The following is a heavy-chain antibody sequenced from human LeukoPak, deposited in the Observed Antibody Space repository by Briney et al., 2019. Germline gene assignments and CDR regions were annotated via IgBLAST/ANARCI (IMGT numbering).Heavy chain of an antibody. CDR2: IKQDGSEK. Sequence: GGSLRLSCAASGFTFSNYWMSWVRQAPGKGLEWVANIKQDGSEKYYVDSVRGRFTISRDNAKNSLYLQMNTLRAEDTAVYYCARLWGGSEGCYRPNDCWGQGTLVTVSS. D-gene: IGHD3-10*01. CDR1: GFTFSNYW. V-gene: IGHV3-7*01. J-gene: IGHJ4*02. CDR3: ARLWGGSEGCYRPNDC.